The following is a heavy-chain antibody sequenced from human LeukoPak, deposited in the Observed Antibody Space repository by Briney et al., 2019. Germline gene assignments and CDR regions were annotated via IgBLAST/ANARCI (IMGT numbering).Heavy chain of an antibody. V-gene: IGHV4-59*12. Sequence: SETLSLTCSVSGASMNSYYWSWIRQPPGKGLEWIGYIYYSGSTYYNPSLKSRVTISVDRSKNQFSLKLSSVTAADTAVYYCARVTYWYFDLWGRGTLVTVSS. CDR1: GASMNSYY. CDR2: IYYSGST. J-gene: IGHJ2*01. CDR3: ARVTYWYFDL.